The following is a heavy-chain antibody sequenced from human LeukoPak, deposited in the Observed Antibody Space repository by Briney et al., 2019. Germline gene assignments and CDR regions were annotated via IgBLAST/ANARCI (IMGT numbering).Heavy chain of an antibody. V-gene: IGHV3-64*04. CDR1: GFTFSSYA. CDR3: APNWFDP. J-gene: IGHJ5*02. CDR2: ISSNGGST. Sequence: GGSLRLSCSASGFTFSSYAMHWVRQAPWKGLEYVSAISSNGGSTYYADSVKGRFTISRDNAKNTVYLHMNSLRAEDTAVYYCAPNWFDPWGQGTLVTVSS.